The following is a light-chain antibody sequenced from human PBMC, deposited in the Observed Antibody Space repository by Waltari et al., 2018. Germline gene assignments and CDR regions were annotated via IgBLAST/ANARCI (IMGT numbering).Light chain of an antibody. Sequence: EIVLTQSPGTLSLSPGERATLSCRASQSVSRTLAWYQKKPGQAPRPLIYGASIRATGIQDRFSGSGSGTDFSLTISRLEPEDFAVYYCQHYVRLPVTFGQGTKVEIK. CDR3: QHYVRLPVT. J-gene: IGKJ1*01. V-gene: IGKV3-20*01. CDR1: QSVSRT. CDR2: GAS.